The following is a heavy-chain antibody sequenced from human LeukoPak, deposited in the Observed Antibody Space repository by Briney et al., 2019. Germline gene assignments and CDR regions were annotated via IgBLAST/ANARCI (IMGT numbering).Heavy chain of an antibody. J-gene: IGHJ3*02. CDR2: IGTTGDT. Sequence: PGGSLRLSCAASGFIFSSYDMHLVRQATGKGLEWVSAIGTTGDTYYPDSVKGRFTISRENAKNSFYLQMNSLRAGDTAVYYCARGLWGWGAFDIWGQGTVVTVSS. D-gene: IGHD3-16*01. CDR1: GFIFSSYD. V-gene: IGHV3-13*01. CDR3: ARGLWGWGAFDI.